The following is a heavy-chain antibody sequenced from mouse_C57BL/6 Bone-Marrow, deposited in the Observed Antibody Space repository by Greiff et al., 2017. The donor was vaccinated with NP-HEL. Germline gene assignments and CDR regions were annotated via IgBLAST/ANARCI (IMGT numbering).Heavy chain of an antibody. CDR1: GYTFTSYW. V-gene: IGHV1-69*01. CDR2: IDPSDSYT. CDR3: ARSKDGYHLLPFY. J-gene: IGHJ2*01. D-gene: IGHD2-3*01. Sequence: QVQLQQPGAELVMPGASVKLSCKASGYTFTSYWMHWVKQRPGQGLEWIGEIDPSDSYTNYNQKFKGKSTLTVDKSSSTAYMQLSSLTSEDSAVYYCARSKDGYHLLPFYWGQGTTLTVSS.